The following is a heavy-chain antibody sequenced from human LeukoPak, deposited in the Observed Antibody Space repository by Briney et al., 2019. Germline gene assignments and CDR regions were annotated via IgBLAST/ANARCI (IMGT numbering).Heavy chain of an antibody. Sequence: GGSLRLSCAASGFSFSIYGMHWVRQAPGKGLEWVAYIRYDGSVEYYADSVKGRFTISRDNSKSTLYLQMNSLRAEDTAVYYCAKPPGGVARCFDSWGQGTLVTVSS. J-gene: IGHJ4*02. D-gene: IGHD6-6*01. CDR1: GFSFSIYG. CDR2: IRYDGSVE. CDR3: AKPPGGVARCFDS. V-gene: IGHV3-30*02.